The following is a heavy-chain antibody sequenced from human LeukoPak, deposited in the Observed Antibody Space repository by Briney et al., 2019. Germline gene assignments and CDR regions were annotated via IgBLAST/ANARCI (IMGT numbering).Heavy chain of an antibody. D-gene: IGHD3-10*01. V-gene: IGHV3-13*01. Sequence: PGGSLRLSCAASGFTFSSYDMHWVRQATGKGLEWVSAIGTAGDTYYPGSAKGRFTISRENAKNSLYLQMNSLRAGDTAVYYCARANRYYYGSGDAFDIWGQGTMVTVSS. CDR2: IGTAGDT. J-gene: IGHJ3*02. CDR1: GFTFSSYD. CDR3: ARANRYYYGSGDAFDI.